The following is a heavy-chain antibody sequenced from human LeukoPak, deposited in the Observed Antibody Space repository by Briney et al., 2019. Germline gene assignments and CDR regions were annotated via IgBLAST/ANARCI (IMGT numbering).Heavy chain of an antibody. V-gene: IGHV3-7*01. CDR1: GFTFSSYW. CDR2: IKPDGSEK. Sequence: GGSLRLSCAASGFTFSSYWMTWVRQAPRKGLEWVANIKPDGSEKYYVDSVKGRFTISRDNAKNSLYLQVNSLRAEDTAVYYCARTTTYYDILEYYGVDVWGQGTTVTVSS. CDR3: ARTTTYYDILEYYGVDV. D-gene: IGHD3-9*01. J-gene: IGHJ6*02.